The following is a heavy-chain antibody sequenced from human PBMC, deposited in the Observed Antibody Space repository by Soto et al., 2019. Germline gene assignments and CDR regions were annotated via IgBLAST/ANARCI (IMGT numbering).Heavy chain of an antibody. J-gene: IGHJ1*01. D-gene: IGHD3-22*01. CDR3: ALLTYYYDSSGYYSSAEYFQH. V-gene: IGHV2-5*02. CDR1: GFSLSTSGVG. Sequence: QITLKESGPTLVKPTQTLTLICTFSGFSLSTSGVGVGWIRQPPGKALEWLALIYWDDDKRYSPSLKSRLTITKDTSKNQVVLTMTNMDPVDTATYYCALLTYYYDSSGYYSSAEYFQHWGQGTLVTVSS. CDR2: IYWDDDK.